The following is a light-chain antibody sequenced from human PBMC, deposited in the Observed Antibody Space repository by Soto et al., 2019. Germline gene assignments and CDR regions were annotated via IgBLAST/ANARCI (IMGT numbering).Light chain of an antibody. Sequence: DIQMTQSPSSLSASVGDRVTISCRASQTISTYLHWYQHKPGKIPRLLISDVSTLQSGVPGRFRGSGSETEFTLTISSLQPDDFATYYCQQFNTYSYTFGQGTRVEIK. CDR2: DVS. CDR3: QQFNTYSYT. CDR1: QTISTY. J-gene: IGKJ2*01. V-gene: IGKV1-5*01.